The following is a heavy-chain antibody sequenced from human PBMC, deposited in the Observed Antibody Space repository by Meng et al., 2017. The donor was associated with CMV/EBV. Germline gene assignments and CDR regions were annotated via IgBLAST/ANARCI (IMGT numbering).Heavy chain of an antibody. J-gene: IGHJ4*02. CDR2: IYPGDSDT. CDR1: GYSFTSYW. CDR3: ARQGKMVRGPYGVDY. V-gene: IGHV5-51*01. Sequence: SGYSFTSYWVGWVRQMPGKGLEWMGIIYPGDSDTRYSPSFQDQVTISADKSISTAYLQWSSLKASDTAMYYCARQGKMVRGPYGVDYWGQGTLVTVSS. D-gene: IGHD3-10*01.